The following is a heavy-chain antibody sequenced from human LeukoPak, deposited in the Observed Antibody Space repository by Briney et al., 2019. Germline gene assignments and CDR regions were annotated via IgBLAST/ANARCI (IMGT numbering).Heavy chain of an antibody. CDR2: IIPILGIA. V-gene: IGHV1-69*04. J-gene: IGHJ6*02. CDR3: ARAKYGGSYYIDYYYYYGMDV. CDR1: GGTFSSYA. Sequence: ASVKVSCKASGGTFSSYAISWVRQAPGQGLEWMGRIIPILGIANYAQKFQGRVTITADKSTSTAYMELSSLRSEDTAVYYCARAKYGGSYYIDYYYYYGMDVWGQGTTVTVSS. D-gene: IGHD1-26*01.